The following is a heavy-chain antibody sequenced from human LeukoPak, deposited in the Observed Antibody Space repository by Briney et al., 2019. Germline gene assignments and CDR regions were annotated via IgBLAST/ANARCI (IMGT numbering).Heavy chain of an antibody. CDR1: GFTFSSYS. V-gene: IGHV3-21*01. CDR2: ISSSSSYI. CDR3: ARRWPRAFDI. J-gene: IGHJ3*02. Sequence: PGGSLRLSCAASGFTFSSYSMNWVRQAPGKGLEWVSSISSSSSYICYADSVKGRFTISRDNAKNSLYLQMNSLRAEDTAVYYCARRWPRAFDIWGQGKMVTVSS.